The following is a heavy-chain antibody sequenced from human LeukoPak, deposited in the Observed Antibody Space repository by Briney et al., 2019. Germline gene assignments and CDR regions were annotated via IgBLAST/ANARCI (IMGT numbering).Heavy chain of an antibody. J-gene: IGHJ4*02. CDR3: ARGWELDC. Sequence: ASVKVSCKPSGYSFTTYGISWVRQAPGQGLEWMGWISSYNDDIDFEQKLQGRVTMTTDTSTSTAYMGLRSLRSDDTAVYCCARGWELDCWGEGTLVTVSS. V-gene: IGHV1-18*01. CDR2: ISSYNDDI. CDR1: GYSFTTYG. D-gene: IGHD1-26*01.